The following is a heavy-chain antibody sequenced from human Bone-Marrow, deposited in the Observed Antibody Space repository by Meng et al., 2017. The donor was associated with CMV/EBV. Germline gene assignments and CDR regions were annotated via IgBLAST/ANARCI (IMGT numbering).Heavy chain of an antibody. V-gene: IGHV1-69*05. CDR2: IIPIFDTA. CDR1: GGTFSSYA. Sequence: SVKVSCKASGGTFSSYAISWVRQAPGQGLEWMGGIIPIFDTANYAQKFQGRVTITTDESTSTAYMELSRLRSDDTAVYYCAGDLSKNYDFWSGPMGGIDYWGQGTLVTVSS. J-gene: IGHJ4*02. CDR3: AGDLSKNYDFWSGPMGGIDY. D-gene: IGHD3-3*01.